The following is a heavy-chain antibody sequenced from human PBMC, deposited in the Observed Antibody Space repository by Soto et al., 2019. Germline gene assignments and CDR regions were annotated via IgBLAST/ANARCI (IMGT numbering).Heavy chain of an antibody. V-gene: IGHV3-30-3*01. D-gene: IGHD2-2*01. CDR1: GFTFSTYA. CDR3: ARDQGRSITCQLYY. J-gene: IGHJ4*02. CDR2: ISYDGSNT. Sequence: GGSLRLSCAVSGFTFSTYAMHWVRQAPGKGLEWVAVISYDGSNTYYADSVKGRFTISRDNMLYLQMNSLRAEDTAVYYCARDQGRSITCQLYYWGQGTLVTVSS.